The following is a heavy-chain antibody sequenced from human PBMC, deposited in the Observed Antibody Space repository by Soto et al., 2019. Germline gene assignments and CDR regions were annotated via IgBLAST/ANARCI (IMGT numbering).Heavy chain of an antibody. J-gene: IGHJ6*02. V-gene: IGHV4-30-4*01. Sequence: LSLTCTVSGASIGSGDYYWSWIRQPPGKGLEWIGYIYSSGSTSYNPSLKSRLTISLDTSKNQFSLKLSSVTAADTAVYYCARDPEMMDDYYYGMDVWGQGTSVTVSS. CDR2: IYSSGST. D-gene: IGHD3-16*01. CDR3: ARDPEMMDDYYYGMDV. CDR1: GASIGSGDYY.